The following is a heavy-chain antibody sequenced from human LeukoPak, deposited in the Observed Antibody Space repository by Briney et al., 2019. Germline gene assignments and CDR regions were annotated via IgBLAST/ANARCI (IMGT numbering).Heavy chain of an antibody. V-gene: IGHV3-7*01. Sequence: GGSLRLSCAASGFTFSSYWMSWVRQAPGKGLEWVANIKQDGSEKYYVDSVKGRFTISRDNAKNSLYLQMNSLGAEDTAVYYCARQTGIAAAGTWGYYMDVWGKGTTVTVS. D-gene: IGHD6-13*01. J-gene: IGHJ6*03. CDR2: IKQDGSEK. CDR3: ARQTGIAAAGTWGYYMDV. CDR1: GFTFSSYW.